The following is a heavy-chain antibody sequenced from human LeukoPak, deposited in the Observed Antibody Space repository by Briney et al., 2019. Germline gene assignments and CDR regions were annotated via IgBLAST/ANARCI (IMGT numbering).Heavy chain of an antibody. J-gene: IGHJ3*02. CDR2: INSDGSST. Sequence: PGGSLRLSCAASEFTFSSYWMHWVRQAPGKGLVWVSRINSDGSSTKYADSVKGRFTISRDNAKNTLYLQMNSLRAEDTAVYYCVRGFTIFGVVNDAFDIWGQGTMVTVSS. D-gene: IGHD3-3*01. CDR3: VRGFTIFGVVNDAFDI. CDR1: EFTFSSYW. V-gene: IGHV3-74*01.